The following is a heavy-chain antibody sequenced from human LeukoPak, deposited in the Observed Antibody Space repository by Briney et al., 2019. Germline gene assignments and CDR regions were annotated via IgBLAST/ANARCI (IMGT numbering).Heavy chain of an antibody. CDR1: GGSISSYY. Sequence: PSETLSLTCTVSGGSISSYYWSWIRQPPRKGLEWIGYIYYSGSTNYNPSLKSRVTISVDTSKNQFSLKLSSVTAADTAVYYCARVGYQLLEPYYYYYMDVWGKGTTVTVSS. V-gene: IGHV4-59*01. CDR2: IYYSGST. CDR3: ARVGYQLLEPYYYYYMDV. J-gene: IGHJ6*03. D-gene: IGHD2-2*01.